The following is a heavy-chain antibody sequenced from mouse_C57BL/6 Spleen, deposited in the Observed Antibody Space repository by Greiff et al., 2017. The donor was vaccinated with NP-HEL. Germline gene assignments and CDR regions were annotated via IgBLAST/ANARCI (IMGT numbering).Heavy chain of an antibody. CDR1: GYTFTDYY. D-gene: IGHD3-3*01. CDR3: ARRGWAYYLDY. CDR2: INPNNGGT. V-gene: IGHV1-26*01. J-gene: IGHJ2*01. Sequence: EVQLQQSGPELVKPGASVKISCKASGYTFTDYYMNWVKQSHGKSLEWIGDINPNNGGTSYNQKFKGKATLTVDKSSSTAYMELRSLTSEDSAVYYCARRGWAYYLDYWGQGTTLTVSS.